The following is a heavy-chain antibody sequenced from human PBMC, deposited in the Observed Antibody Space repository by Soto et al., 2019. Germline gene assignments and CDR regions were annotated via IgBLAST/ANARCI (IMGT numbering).Heavy chain of an antibody. V-gene: IGHV3-23*01. CDR2: ISSSGSGGST. Sequence: EVQLLESGGGLVQPGGSLRLSCAASGFTFKNYAMSWVRQAPGKGLEWVSAISSSGSGGSTTHADSVKRRFTISRDNSKNTLYLQMNRRRAEDTAVYYGAKDRDKQLWFGRLDYWGQGTLVTFAS. J-gene: IGHJ4*02. CDR3: AKDRDKQLWFGRLDY. CDR1: GFTFKNYA. D-gene: IGHD5-18*01.